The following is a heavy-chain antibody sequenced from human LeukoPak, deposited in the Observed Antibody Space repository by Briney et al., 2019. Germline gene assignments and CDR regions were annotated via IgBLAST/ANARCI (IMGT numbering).Heavy chain of an antibody. J-gene: IGHJ4*02. CDR3: ARGDKFSGDY. CDR1: GVTFSTYW. Sequence: GGSLRLSCAASGVTFSTYWMSWFRQAPGKGLEWVANIHQDGNEKYYVDSVKGRFTISRDNAKNSLYLQMNSLRAEDTAVYYCARGDKFSGDYWGQGTLVTVSS. V-gene: IGHV3-7*04. CDR2: IHQDGNEK. D-gene: IGHD2-15*01.